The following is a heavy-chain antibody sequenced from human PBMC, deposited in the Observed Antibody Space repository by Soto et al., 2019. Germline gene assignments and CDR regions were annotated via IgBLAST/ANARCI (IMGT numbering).Heavy chain of an antibody. V-gene: IGHV3-11*04. Sequence: QVQLVESGGGFVKPGGSLRLSCAASGIVFSDYMSWVRQAPGKGLEWLSYISGSGRTIYSAESVKGRFTTSRDNATNSLYLQMNNVRTEDTAVYYCARLHFPWGWFDPWGQGTRVTVSS. CDR2: ISGSGRTI. CDR3: ARLHFPWGWFDP. J-gene: IGHJ5*02. D-gene: IGHD3-16*01. CDR1: GIVFSDY.